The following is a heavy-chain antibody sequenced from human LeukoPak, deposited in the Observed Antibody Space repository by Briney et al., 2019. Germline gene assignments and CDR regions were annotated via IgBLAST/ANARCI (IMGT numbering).Heavy chain of an antibody. V-gene: IGHV3-30*18. CDR1: GFTFSSYG. Sequence: GRSLRLSCAASGFTFSSYGMHWVRQAPGKGLEGVAVISYDGSNKYYADSVEGRVTISRDNSKNTLYLQMNSLTGEDTALYYCAKEMTTVKTDYYYFYGMDVWGRGTTVTVSS. CDR3: AKEMTTVKTDYYYFYGMDV. J-gene: IGHJ6*02. D-gene: IGHD4-17*01. CDR2: ISYDGSNK.